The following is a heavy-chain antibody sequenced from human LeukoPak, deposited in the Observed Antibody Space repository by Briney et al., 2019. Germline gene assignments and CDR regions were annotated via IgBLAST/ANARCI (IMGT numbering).Heavy chain of an antibody. CDR2: ISTSGATT. J-gene: IGHJ6*03. Sequence: GGSLRLSCAASGFTFSSYGMSWARQAPGKGLEWVSSISTSGATTYYADSVKGRSTISRDNSKNMVHLQMNSLRAEDTAVYYCAKKFKGDYSYYYIDVWGKGTTVTISS. CDR1: GFTFSSYG. CDR3: AKKFKGDYSYYYIDV. V-gene: IGHV3-23*01.